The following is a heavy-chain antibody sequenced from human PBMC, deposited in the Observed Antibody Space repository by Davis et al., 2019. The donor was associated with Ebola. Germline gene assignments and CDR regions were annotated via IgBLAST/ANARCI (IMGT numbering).Heavy chain of an antibody. D-gene: IGHD6-6*01. CDR3: ARVLPGLAPRPYYFDY. Sequence: AASVKVSCKASGYTFTNYYMHWVRQAPGQGLEWMGGINPNSGGTNYAQKFQGRVTMTTDTSTSTAYMELRSLRSDDTAVYYCARVLPGLAPRPYYFDYWGQGTLVTVSS. V-gene: IGHV1-2*02. CDR1: GYTFTNYY. J-gene: IGHJ4*02. CDR2: INPNSGGT.